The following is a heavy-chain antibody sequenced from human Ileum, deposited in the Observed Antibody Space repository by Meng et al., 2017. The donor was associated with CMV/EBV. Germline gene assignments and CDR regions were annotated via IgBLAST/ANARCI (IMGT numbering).Heavy chain of an antibody. Sequence: AYGWTFRHYAVHWVRQAAGKELEWVAVMSYDGNNQYFADSVEGRFTLSRDNSKNTVYLQMNSLRPEDTAVYYCARDDYGDAGAYFDYWGQGTLVTVSS. CDR3: ARDDYGDAGAYFDY. CDR1: GWTFRHYA. CDR2: MSYDGNNQ. V-gene: IGHV3-30-3*01. D-gene: IGHD4-17*01. J-gene: IGHJ4*02.